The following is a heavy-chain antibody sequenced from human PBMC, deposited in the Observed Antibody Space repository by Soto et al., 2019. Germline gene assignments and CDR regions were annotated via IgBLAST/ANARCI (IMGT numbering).Heavy chain of an antibody. CDR3: ARWGTTGGLDV. Sequence: QVQLVESGGGVVQPGASLRLSCVGSGFTFRSYVIHWVRQAPGKGLEWVALTSYDGSNKYYDDSVKGRFTISRDNSRNAVYLHMNSLRFEDTALYYCARWGTTGGLDVWGQGTLVSVSS. CDR2: TSYDGSNK. J-gene: IGHJ4*02. CDR1: GFTFRSYV. D-gene: IGHD3-16*01. V-gene: IGHV3-30*19.